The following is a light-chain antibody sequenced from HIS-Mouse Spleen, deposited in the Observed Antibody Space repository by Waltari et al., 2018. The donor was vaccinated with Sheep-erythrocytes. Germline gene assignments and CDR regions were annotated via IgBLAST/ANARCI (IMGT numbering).Light chain of an antibody. CDR1: KLGDKY. V-gene: IGLV3-1*01. J-gene: IGLJ2*01. CDR2: QDS. CDR3: QAWDSSHVV. Sequence: SYELTQPPSVSVSPGQTASITCSGDKLGDKYACWYQQKPGQSPVLVIYQDSKRPSGVPGRFSGSNSWNTATLTISGTQAMDEADYYCQAWDSSHVVFGGGTKLTVL.